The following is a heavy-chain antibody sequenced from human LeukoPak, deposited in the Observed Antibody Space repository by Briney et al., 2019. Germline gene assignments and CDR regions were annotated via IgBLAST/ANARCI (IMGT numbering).Heavy chain of an antibody. D-gene: IGHD3-10*01. CDR1: GGTFSSST. V-gene: IGHV1-69*16. Sequence: ASVKVSCRASGGTFSSSTVSWVRLAPGQGLECVGGITPVLGTSNYAQKFQGRVMISTDESTSTVYMELSSLGSEDTAVYYCAREGFVWELKHAFDIWGQGTMVSVSS. CDR2: ITPVLGTS. CDR3: AREGFVWELKHAFDI. J-gene: IGHJ3*02.